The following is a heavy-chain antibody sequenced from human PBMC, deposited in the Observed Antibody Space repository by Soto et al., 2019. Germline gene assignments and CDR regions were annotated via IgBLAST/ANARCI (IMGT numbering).Heavy chain of an antibody. CDR2: IYYSGST. J-gene: IGHJ6*02. CDR1: GGSISSYY. V-gene: IGHV4-59*01. CDR3: ARLEFGLLFASGAYSYYGMVA. Sequence: PSGTLSLTCTVSGGSISSYYWSWIRQPPGKGLEWIGYIYYSGSTNYNPSLKSRITLSVDTSKNQFFLKLSSVTAADTAVYYCARLEFGLLFASGAYSYYGMVALREGTTVTV. D-gene: IGHD3-10*01.